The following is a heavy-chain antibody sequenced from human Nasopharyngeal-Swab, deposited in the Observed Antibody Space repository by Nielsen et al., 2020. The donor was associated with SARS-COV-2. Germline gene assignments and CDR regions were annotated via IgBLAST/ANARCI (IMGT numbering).Heavy chain of an antibody. CDR1: GFTFSSYA. J-gene: IGHJ6*02. CDR2: ISGSGGST. CDR3: AKGPVSQLERRTLNYYYYYGMDV. V-gene: IGHV3-23*01. Sequence: GGSLRLSCAASGFTFSSYAMSWVRQAPGKGLEWVSAISGSGGSTYYADSVKGRFTISRDNSKNSLYLQMNSLRTEDTALYYCAKGPVSQLERRTLNYYYYYGMDVWGQGTTVTVSS. D-gene: IGHD1-1*01.